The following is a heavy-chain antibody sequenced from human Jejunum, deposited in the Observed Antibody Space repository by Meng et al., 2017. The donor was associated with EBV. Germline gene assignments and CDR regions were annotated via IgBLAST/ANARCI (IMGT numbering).Heavy chain of an antibody. CDR1: CGSFSDYY. CDR3: ARLGGYASGTYYPIDP. V-gene: IGHV4-34*01. D-gene: IGHD3-10*01. J-gene: IGHJ5*02. CDR2: INHGGGA. Sequence: QVQCPQWGAGLLKHSELLSLTCSVYCGSFSDYYWTWIRQPPGKGLEWIGEINHGGGAIYNPSLKSRVTISVDTSKNQFSLKLSSVTAADTAVYYCARLGGYASGTYYPIDPWGQGTLVTVSS.